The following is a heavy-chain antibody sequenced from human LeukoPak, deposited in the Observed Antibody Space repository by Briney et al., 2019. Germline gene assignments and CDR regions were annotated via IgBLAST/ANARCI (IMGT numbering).Heavy chain of an antibody. CDR3: APRGVVIDY. CDR2: IWYDGSNK. D-gene: IGHD3-3*01. Sequence: HPGRSLRLSCAASGFTFSNYGMHWVRQAPGKGLEWVAVIWYDGSNKYYADSVKGRFTISRDNSKNTLYLQMNSLRAEDTAVYYCAPRGVVIDYWGQGTLVTVSS. CDR1: GFTFSNYG. V-gene: IGHV3-33*01. J-gene: IGHJ4*02.